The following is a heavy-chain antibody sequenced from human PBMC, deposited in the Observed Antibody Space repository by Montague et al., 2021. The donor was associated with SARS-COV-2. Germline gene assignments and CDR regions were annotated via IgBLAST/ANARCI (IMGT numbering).Heavy chain of an antibody. V-gene: IGHV4-39*01. CDR2: IYYSEST. D-gene: IGHD1-7*01. CDR1: GRSISSSSYY. J-gene: IGHJ4*02. CDR3: ARLELTHNEADGWWVPDY. Sequence: SETLSLTCTDSGRSISSSSYYWGWIRQPSGKVLDWIGSIYYSESTXYTPSLKSRVTISVDTSKNQFSLKLSSVTAADTAVYYFARLELTHNEADGWWVPDYWGQGSLVTVSS.